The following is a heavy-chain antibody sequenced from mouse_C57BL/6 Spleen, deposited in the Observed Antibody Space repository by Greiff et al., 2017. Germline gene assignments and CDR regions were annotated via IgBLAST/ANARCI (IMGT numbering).Heavy chain of an antibody. CDR3: ARGEYDVSYYARDY. Sequence: VQLQQSGAELVRPGASVKISCKASGYAFSSYCMYWLKQRPGKGLEGIGQIYPGSGDTNYNRKFKGKATLTADKSSSTAYMQLSSLTSEDSAVYFCARGEYDVSYYARDYWGQGTSVTVSS. CDR1: GYAFSSYC. D-gene: IGHD2-14*01. J-gene: IGHJ4*01. V-gene: IGHV1-80*01. CDR2: IYPGSGDT.